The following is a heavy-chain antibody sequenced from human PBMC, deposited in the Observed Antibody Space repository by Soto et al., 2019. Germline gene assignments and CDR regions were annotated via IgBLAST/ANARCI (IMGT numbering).Heavy chain of an antibody. CDR1: GGTFSDFA. V-gene: IGHV1-69*06. CDR2: IVPRFGSP. CDR3: ARDRIQLRVGKDSFSGMAV. J-gene: IGHJ6*02. D-gene: IGHD5-18*01. Sequence: QVQLVQSGAEMRKPGSSLRVSCKASGGTFSDFAFSWVRQAPGQGLEWMGGIVPRFGSPNYAQKFGGRVTISADTSTITVYMEVSSLRFDDTAVYFCARDRIQLRVGKDSFSGMAVWGQGTTITVSS.